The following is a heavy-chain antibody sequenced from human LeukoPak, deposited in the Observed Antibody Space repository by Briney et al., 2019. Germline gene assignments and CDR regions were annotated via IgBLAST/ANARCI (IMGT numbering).Heavy chain of an antibody. V-gene: IGHV1-69*13. CDR2: IIPIFGST. D-gene: IGHD5-24*01. CDR3: ARGTWLQSQAFDI. J-gene: IGHJ3*02. CDR1: GYTFTSYA. Sequence: SVKVSCKASGYTFTSYAISWVRQAPGQGLEWMGVIIPIFGSTNDAQKFQGRVTITADESTSTAYMEVSSLRSEDTAMYYCARGTWLQSQAFDIWGQGTMVTVSS.